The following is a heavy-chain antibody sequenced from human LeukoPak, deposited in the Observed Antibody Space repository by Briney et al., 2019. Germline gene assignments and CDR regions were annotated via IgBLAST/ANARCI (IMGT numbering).Heavy chain of an antibody. CDR1: GFTFSSYG. D-gene: IGHD5-24*01. V-gene: IGHV3-30*18. J-gene: IGHJ4*02. CDR3: AKDGYNQGPFDY. Sequence: PGRSLGLSCAASGFTFSSYGIHWVRQAPGKGLEWVAVISYDGSNKYYADSVKGRFTISRDNSKNTLYLQMDSLRAEDTAVYYCAKDGYNQGPFDYWGQGTLVTVSS. CDR2: ISYDGSNK.